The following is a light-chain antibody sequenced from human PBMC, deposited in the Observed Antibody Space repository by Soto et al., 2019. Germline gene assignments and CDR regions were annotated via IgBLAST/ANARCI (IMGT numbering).Light chain of an antibody. CDR1: QSVSSKY. CDR3: KQYGSSLFT. J-gene: IGKJ3*01. Sequence: DIVLTQSPGTLSLSPGERATLSCRASQSVSSKYLAWYQQKPGQPPRVLIYGTSIRATGIPERFSGGGSGTDFTRTITRLESEDFAVYYCKQYGSSLFTFGPGTKVDFK. CDR2: GTS. V-gene: IGKV3-20*01.